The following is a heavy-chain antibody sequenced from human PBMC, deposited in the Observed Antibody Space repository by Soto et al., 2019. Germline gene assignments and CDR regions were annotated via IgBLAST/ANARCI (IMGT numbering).Heavy chain of an antibody. CDR2: INPNSGGK. J-gene: IGHJ6*01. Sequence: VKVSGNASAYTFIGYYMDWVRHAPGQGLEWMGWINPNSGGKNYEQKFQGRVTMTRDTSISTAYMELSRLRSDDTDVYYCARTEDRYGMDVWGQGTTVRVSS. CDR1: AYTFIGYY. CDR3: ARTEDRYGMDV. V-gene: IGHV1-2*02.